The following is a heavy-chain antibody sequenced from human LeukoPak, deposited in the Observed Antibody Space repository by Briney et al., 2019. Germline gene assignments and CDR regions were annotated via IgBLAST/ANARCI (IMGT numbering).Heavy chain of an antibody. CDR3: ARASTADSGGSCCLRGDCCPFDY. CDR1: GLTFRNYW. CDR2: IKQDGSDK. D-gene: IGHD2-15*01. V-gene: IGHV3-7*01. Sequence: GGSLRLSCAASGLTFRNYWMSWVRQAPGKGLEWVANIKQDGSDKYYVDSVKGRFTISRDNAKNSLYLQMNSLRAEDTAVYYCARASTADSGGSCCLRGDCCPFDYWGQGTLVTVSS. J-gene: IGHJ4*02.